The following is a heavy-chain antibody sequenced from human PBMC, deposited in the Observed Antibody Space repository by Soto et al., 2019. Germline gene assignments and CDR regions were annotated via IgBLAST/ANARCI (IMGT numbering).Heavy chain of an antibody. Sequence: GESLKISCKGSGYSFTSYWISWVRQMPGKGLEWMGRIDPSDSYTNYSPSFQGHVTISADKSISTAYLQWSSLKASDTAMYYCAGPYYYGSGSTRSYYYGMDVWGQGTTVTVSS. CDR1: GYSFTSYW. D-gene: IGHD3-10*01. CDR2: IDPSDSYT. CDR3: AGPYYYGSGSTRSYYYGMDV. V-gene: IGHV5-10-1*01. J-gene: IGHJ6*02.